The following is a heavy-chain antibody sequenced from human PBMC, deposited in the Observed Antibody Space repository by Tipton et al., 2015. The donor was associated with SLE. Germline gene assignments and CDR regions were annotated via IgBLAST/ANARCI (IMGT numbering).Heavy chain of an antibody. V-gene: IGHV4-34*01. D-gene: IGHD3-16*01. CDR2: IYHSGST. CDR1: GGSFSGYY. Sequence: TLSLTCAVYGGSFSGYYWSWIRQPPGKGLEWIGSIYHSGSTYCNPSLKSRVSISIDTSKNQFSLKLSSVTAADTAVYYCARDLEEEYDYVWGSDYWGQGTLVTVSS. CDR3: ARDLEEEYDYVWGSDY. J-gene: IGHJ4*02.